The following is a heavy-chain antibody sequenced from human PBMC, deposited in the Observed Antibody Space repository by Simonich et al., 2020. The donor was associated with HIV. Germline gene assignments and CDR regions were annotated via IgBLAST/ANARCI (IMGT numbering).Heavy chain of an antibody. J-gene: IGHJ5*02. CDR1: GFPFGDYP. V-gene: IGHV3-49*04. CDR3: ARGLRPDP. CDR2: IRSKAYGGTP. D-gene: IGHD4-17*01. Sequence: EVQLVESGGGMVQPGRSLRLSCTTFGFPFGDYPMSWVRQAQGKGLEWVGFIRSKAYGGTPEYAASVKGRFTISRNDSKSIVYLQMNSLKTEDTAVYYCARGLRPDPWGQGTLVTVSS.